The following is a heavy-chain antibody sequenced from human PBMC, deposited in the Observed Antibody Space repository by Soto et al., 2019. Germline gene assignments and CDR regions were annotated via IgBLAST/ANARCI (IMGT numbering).Heavy chain of an antibody. V-gene: IGHV4-39*01. J-gene: IGHJ5*02. D-gene: IGHD3-3*02. CDR2: IFYLGSS. Sequence: SETLSLTCTVSGDSIISSDFYWGWVPKPPGKGLEWIGSIFYLGSSYYNPSLKSRVTMSVDTSKNQFSLRLRSVTAADTALYFCARHSLALRKNNWFDPWGQGIMVTVSS. CDR3: ARHSLALRKNNWFDP. CDR1: GDSIISSDFY.